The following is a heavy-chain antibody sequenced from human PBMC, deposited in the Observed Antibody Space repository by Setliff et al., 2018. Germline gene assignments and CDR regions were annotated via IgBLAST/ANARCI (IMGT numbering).Heavy chain of an antibody. V-gene: IGHV4-59*01. J-gene: IGHJ6*03. CDR3: AGDRSTVIRGVTSFFYYYMDV. CDR2: IYYSGST. D-gene: IGHD3-10*01. CDR1: GGSISSYY. Sequence: SETLSLTCTVSGGSISSYYWSWIRQPPGKGLEWIGYIYYSGSTNYNPSLKSRVTITASTSKNQISLKLRSVTAADKAVYYCAGDRSTVIRGVTSFFYYYMDVWGGGTTVTVSS.